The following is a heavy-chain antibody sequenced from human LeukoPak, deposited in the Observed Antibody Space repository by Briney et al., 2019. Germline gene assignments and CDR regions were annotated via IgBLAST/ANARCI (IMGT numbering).Heavy chain of an antibody. D-gene: IGHD3-10*01. J-gene: IGHJ6*02. CDR2: ISSSGSTI. V-gene: IGHV3-48*03. Sequence: GGSLRLSCAASEFTISSYEMNWVRQAPGKGLEWDSYISSSGSTIYYADSVKGRFTISRDNAKNSLYPQMNSLRAEDTAVYYCARVSHYGSGSYTYYYYYYGMDVWGQATTVTVSS. CDR3: ARVSHYGSGSYTYYYYYYGMDV. CDR1: EFTISSYE.